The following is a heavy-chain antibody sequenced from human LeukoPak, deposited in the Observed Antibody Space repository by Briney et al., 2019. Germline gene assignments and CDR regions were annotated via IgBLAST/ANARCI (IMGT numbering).Heavy chain of an antibody. Sequence: GGSLRLSCAASGFSFSSYSMNWVRQAPGKGLDWVSSISSTSTYIYYADSVKGRFTISRDNAKNSVYLQMNSLRAEDTALYYCARGSGSYYNRGRWFDPWGQGTLVTVSS. CDR2: ISSTSTYI. CDR3: ARGSGSYYNRGRWFDP. CDR1: GFSFSSYS. D-gene: IGHD3-10*01. V-gene: IGHV3-21*01. J-gene: IGHJ5*02.